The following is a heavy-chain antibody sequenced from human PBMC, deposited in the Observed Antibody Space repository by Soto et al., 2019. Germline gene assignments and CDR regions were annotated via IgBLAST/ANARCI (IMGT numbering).Heavy chain of an antibody. CDR2: IKNNADGGTT. Sequence: EERLVESGGGLVERGGSLRLSCAASELNFRIAWLSWVRQAPGKGLEWVGRIKNNADGGTTDNAAPVKERFTISRDDSKSSLYLQMNSLKIEDTAMYAGTAMNDRDAFDIWGPGTMVTVSP. CDR3: TAMNDRDAFDI. J-gene: IGHJ3*02. CDR1: ELNFRIAW. V-gene: IGHV3-15*01. D-gene: IGHD1-1*01.